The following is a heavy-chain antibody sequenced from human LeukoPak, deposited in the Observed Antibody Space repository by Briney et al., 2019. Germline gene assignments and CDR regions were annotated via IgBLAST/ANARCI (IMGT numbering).Heavy chain of an antibody. J-gene: IGHJ5*02. CDR2: IYYSGST. D-gene: IGHD3-16*02. CDR3: ARKYYDYVWGSYRPYNWFDP. CDR1: GGSISSYY. Sequence: PSETLSLTCTVSGGSISSYYWSWIRQPPGKGLEWIGYIYYSGSTYYNPSLKSRVTISVDTSKNQFSLKLSSVTAADTAVYYCARKYYDYVWGSYRPYNWFDPWGRGTLVTVSS. V-gene: IGHV4-59*04.